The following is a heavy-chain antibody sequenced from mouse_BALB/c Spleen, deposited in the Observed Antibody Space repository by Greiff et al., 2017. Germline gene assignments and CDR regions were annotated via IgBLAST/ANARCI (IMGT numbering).Heavy chain of an antibody. CDR3: ARWDGYPYYAMDY. Sequence: EVHLVESGGGLVQPGGSRKLSCAASGFTFSSFGMHWVRQAPEKGLEWVAYISSGSSTIYYADTVKGRFTISRDNPKNTLFLQMTSLRSEDTAMYYCARWDGYPYYAMDYWGQGTSVTVSS. V-gene: IGHV5-17*02. CDR2: ISSGSSTI. D-gene: IGHD2-3*01. CDR1: GFTFSSFG. J-gene: IGHJ4*01.